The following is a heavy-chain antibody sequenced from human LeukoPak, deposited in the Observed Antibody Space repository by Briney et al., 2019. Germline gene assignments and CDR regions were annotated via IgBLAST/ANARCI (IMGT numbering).Heavy chain of an antibody. J-gene: IGHJ4*02. V-gene: IGHV3-53*05. Sequence: MSGVRXXPGXGLEWVSGIYSGGRAYYSDSVKGRLTISRDNAKNSLYLQMNSLRAEDTALYYCAKDNWEGAAGEWNYFDYWGQGTLVTVSS. D-gene: IGHD6-13*01. CDR3: AKDNWEGAAGEWNYFDY. CDR2: IYSGGRA.